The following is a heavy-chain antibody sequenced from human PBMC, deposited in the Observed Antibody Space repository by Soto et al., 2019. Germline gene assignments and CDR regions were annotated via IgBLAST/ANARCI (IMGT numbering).Heavy chain of an antibody. D-gene: IGHD6-6*01. CDR2: IYYSGST. Sequence: PSETLSLTCTVSGGSISSGGYYWSWIRQHPGKGLEWIGYIYYSGSTYYNPSLKSRVTISVDTSKNQFSLKLSSVTAADTAVYHCAGRRRSIRDWFDPWGQGTLVTVSS. V-gene: IGHV4-31*03. CDR3: AGRRRSIRDWFDP. CDR1: GGSISSGGYY. J-gene: IGHJ5*02.